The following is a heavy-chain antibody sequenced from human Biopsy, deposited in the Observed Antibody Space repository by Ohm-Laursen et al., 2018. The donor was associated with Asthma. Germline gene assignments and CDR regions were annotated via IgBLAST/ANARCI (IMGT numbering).Heavy chain of an antibody. Sequence: SLRLSCAASGFTFSTSWMTWVRQAPGKGLEWVAVISYDGNHKFYEDSVKGRFTISRDNSKNTLYLHMNSLRVEDTAVYYCARGLDYSGRSGFDYWGQGTLVTVSS. CDR2: ISYDGNHK. D-gene: IGHD3-10*01. CDR3: ARGLDYSGRSGFDY. J-gene: IGHJ4*02. V-gene: IGHV3-33*05. CDR1: GFTFSTSW.